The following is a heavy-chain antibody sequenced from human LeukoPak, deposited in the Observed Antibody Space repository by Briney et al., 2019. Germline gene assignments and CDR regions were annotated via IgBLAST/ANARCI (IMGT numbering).Heavy chain of an antibody. CDR1: GGSISSYY. CDR2: IYYSGST. CDR3: AGGVVAALDFDY. J-gene: IGHJ4*02. D-gene: IGHD2-15*01. Sequence: SVTLSLTCTVSGGSISSYYWSWIRQPPGKGLEWIGYIYYSGSTNYNPSLKSRVTISVDTSKNQFSLKLSSVTAADTAVYYCAGGVVAALDFDYWGQGTLVTVSS. V-gene: IGHV4-59*01.